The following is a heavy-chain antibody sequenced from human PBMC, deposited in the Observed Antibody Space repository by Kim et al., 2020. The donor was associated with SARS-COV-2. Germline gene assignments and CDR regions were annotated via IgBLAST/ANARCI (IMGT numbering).Heavy chain of an antibody. V-gene: IGHV1-18*01. CDR1: GYTFTSYG. D-gene: IGHD3-22*01. Sequence: ASVKVSCKASGYTFTSYGISWVRQAPGQGLEWMGWISAYNGNTNYAQKLQGRVTMTTDTSTSTAYMELRSLRSDDTAVYYCARDHPYYYDSSGPLGYWGQGTLVTVSS. J-gene: IGHJ4*02. CDR3: ARDHPYYYDSSGPLGY. CDR2: ISAYNGNT.